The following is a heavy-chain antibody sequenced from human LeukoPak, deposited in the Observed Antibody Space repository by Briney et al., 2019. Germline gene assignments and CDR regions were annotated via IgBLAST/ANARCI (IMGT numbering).Heavy chain of an antibody. Sequence: GGSLRLSCAASGFTFSKHGMNWVRQAPGKGLEWVSYISSSGSTIYYADSVKGRFTISRDNAKNSLYLQMNSLRAEDTAVYYCAELGITMIGGVWGKGTTVTISS. CDR3: AELGITMIGGV. CDR1: GFTFSKHG. CDR2: ISSSGSTI. D-gene: IGHD3-10*02. V-gene: IGHV3-48*03. J-gene: IGHJ6*04.